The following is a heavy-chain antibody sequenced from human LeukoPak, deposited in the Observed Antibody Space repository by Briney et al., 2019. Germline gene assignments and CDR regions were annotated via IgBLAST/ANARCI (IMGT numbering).Heavy chain of an antibody. CDR2: ISYDGSNK. V-gene: IGHV3-30*18. Sequence: GRSLRLSCAASGFTFSSYGMHWVRQAPGKGLEWVAVISYDGSNKYYADSVKGRFTISRDNSKNTLYLQMNSLRAEDTAVYYCAKGLVVPAAHDAFDIWGQGTMVTVSS. CDR1: GFTFSSYG. J-gene: IGHJ3*02. CDR3: AKGLVVPAAHDAFDI. D-gene: IGHD2-2*01.